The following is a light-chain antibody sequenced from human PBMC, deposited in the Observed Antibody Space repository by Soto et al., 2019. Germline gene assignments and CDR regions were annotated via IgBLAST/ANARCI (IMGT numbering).Light chain of an antibody. Sequence: DIQMTQSPSTLSASVGDRVTITCRASQSISIWLAWYQQKPGKAPKILIYKASSLESGVPSRFSGSGSGTEFTLTISSLQPDDFATYYCQQYSTYTPRTFGQRTKGDIK. CDR2: KAS. CDR3: QQYSTYTPRT. CDR1: QSISIW. V-gene: IGKV1-5*03. J-gene: IGKJ1*01.